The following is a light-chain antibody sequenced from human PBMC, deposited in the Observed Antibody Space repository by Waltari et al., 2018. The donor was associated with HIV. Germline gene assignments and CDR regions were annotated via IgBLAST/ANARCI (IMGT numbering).Light chain of an antibody. CDR2: EVT. J-gene: IGLJ2*01. Sequence: QSALTQPASVFGSPGQSITISCTGTSSDVGAYNYVSWSQQHPGKAPQLIIYEVTNRPSGVSSRFSGSKSGKTASLIISRLQADDEADYYCSSYTSGSTVVFGAGTKLTVL. CDR3: SSYTSGSTVV. V-gene: IGLV2-14*01. CDR1: SSDVGAYNY.